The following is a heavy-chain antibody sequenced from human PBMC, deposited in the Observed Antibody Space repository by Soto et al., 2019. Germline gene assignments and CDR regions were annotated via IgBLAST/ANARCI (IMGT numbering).Heavy chain of an antibody. J-gene: IGHJ6*02. D-gene: IGHD3-10*01. CDR3: TRLALLWFGELSPYYGMDV. V-gene: IGHV3-73*01. Sequence: GGSLRLSCAASGFTFSGSAMHCVRQASGKGLEWVGRIRSKANSYATAYAASVKGRFTISRDDSKNTAYLQMNSLKTEDTAVYYCTRLALLWFGELSPYYGMDVWGQGTTVTVSS. CDR2: IRSKANSYAT. CDR1: GFTFSGSA.